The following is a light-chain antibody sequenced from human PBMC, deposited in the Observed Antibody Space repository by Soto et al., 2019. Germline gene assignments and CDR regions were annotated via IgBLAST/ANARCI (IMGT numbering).Light chain of an antibody. V-gene: IGLV2-23*02. J-gene: IGLJ3*02. CDR2: EVN. CDR3: CSYVGSSILM. Sequence: QSVLTQPASVSGPPGQSTTISCTGTSSDVGLYNLVSWYQQLPGKAPKLIIYEVNERPSGISDRFSGSKSGNTASLTISGLQDEDEADYYCCSYVGSSILMFGGGTKVTVL. CDR1: SSDVGLYNL.